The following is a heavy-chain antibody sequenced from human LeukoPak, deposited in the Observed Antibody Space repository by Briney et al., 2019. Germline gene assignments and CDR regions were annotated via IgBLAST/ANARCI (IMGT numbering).Heavy chain of an antibody. D-gene: IGHD1-7*01. Sequence: GGSLRLSCAASGFTVSSNYMSWVRQAPGKGLEWVSYISSSASTIYYADSLRGRFTVSRDNAKNSLYLQMDSLRAEDTAVYYCARGTGTTPDYYMDVWGKGTTVTVSS. J-gene: IGHJ6*03. CDR1: GFTVSSNY. V-gene: IGHV3-11*04. CDR3: ARGTGTTPDYYMDV. CDR2: ISSSASTI.